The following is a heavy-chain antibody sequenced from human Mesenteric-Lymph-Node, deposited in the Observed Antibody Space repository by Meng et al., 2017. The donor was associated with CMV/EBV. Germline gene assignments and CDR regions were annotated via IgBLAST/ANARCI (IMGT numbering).Heavy chain of an antibody. CDR1: GFTFDDHG. J-gene: IGHJ4*02. D-gene: IGHD2-2*02. CDR2: INWNAAHT. Sequence: GGSLRLSCAGSGFTFDDHGMAWVRQVPGKGLEWVSGINWNAAHTDYADSVKGRFTISRDNSKNTLYLQMNSLRAEDTAVYYCAKDLPCSTTCYMFDYWGQGTLVTVSS. V-gene: IGHV3-20*04. CDR3: AKDLPCSTTCYMFDY.